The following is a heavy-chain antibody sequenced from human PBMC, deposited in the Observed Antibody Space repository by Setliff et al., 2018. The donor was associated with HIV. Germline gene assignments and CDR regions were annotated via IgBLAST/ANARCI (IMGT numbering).Heavy chain of an antibody. CDR3: ARVGFSSRHTGDFFDS. D-gene: IGHD5-18*01. CDR2: IIPMYGPA. V-gene: IGHV1-69*13. Sequence: VASVKVSCKASGVTFSNCSISWVRQAPGQGLEWMGGIIPMYGPAHYAQKFQGRVTITADESTTTAYMELNSLTSEDTALYYCARVGFSSRHTGDFFDSWGQGTLVTVS. CDR1: GVTFSNCS. J-gene: IGHJ4*02.